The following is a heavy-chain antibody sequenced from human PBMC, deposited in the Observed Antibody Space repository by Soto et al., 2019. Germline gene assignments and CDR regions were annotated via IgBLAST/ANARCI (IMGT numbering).Heavy chain of an antibody. CDR1: VFTFISYE. V-gene: IGHV3-48*03. CDR3: ARDTRPGY. D-gene: IGHD3-3*01. CDR2: ISSSGSTI. Sequence: PGWSLRLSCASSVFTFISYEMNWVRQAPGKGLEWVSYISSSGSTIYCADSVKGRFTISRDNAKNSLYLQMNSLRAEDTAVYYCARDTRPGYWGQGTLVTVSS. J-gene: IGHJ4*02.